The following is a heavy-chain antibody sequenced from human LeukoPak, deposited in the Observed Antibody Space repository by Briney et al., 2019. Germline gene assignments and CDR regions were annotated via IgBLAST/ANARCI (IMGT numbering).Heavy chain of an antibody. CDR1: GFTFSSYW. Sequence: GGSLRLSCAASGFTFSSYWMSWVRQAPGEGLGWVANIKQDGTEKYYMDSVKGRFPISRDNAKNSLYLQMNALRAEDTAVYYCARDVRPNYWGQGTLVTVST. CDR2: IKQDGTEK. V-gene: IGHV3-7*04. CDR3: ARDVRPNY. D-gene: IGHD6-6*01. J-gene: IGHJ4*02.